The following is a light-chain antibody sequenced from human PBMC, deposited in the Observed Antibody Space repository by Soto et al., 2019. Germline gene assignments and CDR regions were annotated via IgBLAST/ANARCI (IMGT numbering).Light chain of an antibody. J-gene: IGKJ3*01. CDR1: PSVTNY. Sequence: EVVLTQSPATRSWSPGERATLAGRASPSVTNYLAWFHQKPGQAPRLLIYGASSRATGVPDRFSASGSGTDFTLTISRLEPEDFAVYYCQQYGRSPFTFGPGTKVDIK. V-gene: IGKV3-20*01. CDR3: QQYGRSPFT. CDR2: GAS.